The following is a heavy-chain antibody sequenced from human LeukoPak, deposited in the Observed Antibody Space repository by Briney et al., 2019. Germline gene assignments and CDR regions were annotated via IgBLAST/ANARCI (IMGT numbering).Heavy chain of an antibody. Sequence: PSETLSLTCAVHGGSFSGYYWSWIRQPPGKGLEWIGEINHSGSTNYNPSLKSRVTISVDTSKNQFSLKLSSVTAADTAVYYCARSRITIFGVVTDFDYWGQGTLVTVSS. V-gene: IGHV4-34*01. CDR3: ARSRITIFGVVTDFDY. CDR2: INHSGST. CDR1: GGSFSGYY. D-gene: IGHD3-3*01. J-gene: IGHJ4*02.